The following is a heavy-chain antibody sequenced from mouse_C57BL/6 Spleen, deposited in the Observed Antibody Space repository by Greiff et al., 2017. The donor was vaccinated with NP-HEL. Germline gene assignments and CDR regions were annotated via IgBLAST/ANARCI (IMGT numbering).Heavy chain of an antibody. V-gene: IGHV14-2*01. CDR2: IDPEDGET. CDR3: ARRRDTVVAPHAMDY. Sequence: VQLQQSGAELVKPGASVKLSCTASGFNIKDYYMHWVKQRTEQGLEWIGRIDPEDGETKYVPKFQGKATITADTSSNTAYLQLSSLTSEDTAVYYCARRRDTVVAPHAMDYWGQGTSVTVSS. CDR1: GFNIKDYY. J-gene: IGHJ4*01. D-gene: IGHD1-1*01.